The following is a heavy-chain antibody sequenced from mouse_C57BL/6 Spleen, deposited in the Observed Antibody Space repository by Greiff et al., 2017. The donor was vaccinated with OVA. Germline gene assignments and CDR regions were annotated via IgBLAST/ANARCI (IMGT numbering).Heavy chain of an antibody. CDR1: GYSITSGYY. V-gene: IGHV3-6*01. Sequence: EVQVVESGPGLVKPSQSLSLTCSVPGYSITSGYYWNWIRQFPVNKLEWMGYISYDGSNNYNPSLKNRISITRDTSKNQFFLKLNSVTTEDTATYYCAREGGQLRLRFAYWGQGTLVTVSA. CDR3: AREGGQLRLRFAY. D-gene: IGHD3-2*02. J-gene: IGHJ3*01. CDR2: ISYDGSN.